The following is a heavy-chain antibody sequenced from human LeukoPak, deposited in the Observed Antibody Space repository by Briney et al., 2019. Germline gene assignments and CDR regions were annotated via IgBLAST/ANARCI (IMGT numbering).Heavy chain of an antibody. CDR1: GGSFSGYY. CDR2: IYYSGST. Sequence: PSETLSLTCAVYGGSFSGYYWSWIRQPPGKGLEWIGSIYYSGSTYYNPSLKSRVTISVDTSKNQFSLKLSSVTAADTAVYYCARHLDYDFWSGYSHYFDYWGQGTLVTVSS. V-gene: IGHV4-34*01. D-gene: IGHD3-3*01. CDR3: ARHLDYDFWSGYSHYFDY. J-gene: IGHJ4*02.